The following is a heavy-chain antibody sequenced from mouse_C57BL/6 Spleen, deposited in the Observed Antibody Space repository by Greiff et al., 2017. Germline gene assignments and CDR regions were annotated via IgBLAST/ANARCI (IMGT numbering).Heavy chain of an antibody. CDR2: IYPGDGDT. V-gene: IGHV1-80*01. CDR1: GYAFSSYW. CDR3: AREGDYGSSRDAMDY. Sequence: QVQLQQSGAELVKPGASVKISCKASGYAFSSYWMNWVQQRPGKGLEWIGQIYPGDGDTNYNGKFKGKATLTADKSSSTAYMQLSSLTSEDSAVYVCAREGDYGSSRDAMDYWGQGTSVTVSS. J-gene: IGHJ4*01. D-gene: IGHD1-1*01.